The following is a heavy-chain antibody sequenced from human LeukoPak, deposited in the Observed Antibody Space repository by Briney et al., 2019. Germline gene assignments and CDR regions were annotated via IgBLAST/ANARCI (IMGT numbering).Heavy chain of an antibody. J-gene: IGHJ3*02. Sequence: GESLKISCKGSGYSFTSYWTGWVRQMPGKGLEWMGIIYPGDSDTRYSPSFQGQVTISADKSISTAYLQWSSLKASDTAMYYCARSTVSRGGAFDIWGQGTMVTVSS. CDR3: ARSTVSRGGAFDI. CDR1: GYSFTSYW. CDR2: IYPGDSDT. D-gene: IGHD3-10*01. V-gene: IGHV5-51*01.